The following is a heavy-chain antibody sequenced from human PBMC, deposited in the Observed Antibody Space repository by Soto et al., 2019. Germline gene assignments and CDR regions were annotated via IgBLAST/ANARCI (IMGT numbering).Heavy chain of an antibody. D-gene: IGHD5-18*01. J-gene: IGHJ6*02. Sequence: QVQLVESGGGVVQPGRSLRLSCAASRFTFSSYGMHWVRQAPGKGLEWVAVISYDGSNKYYADSVKGRFTISRDNSKNSLYLKMNSLRAEYTAVYYCAKTLGGYNYGPSGAYYYGMDVWGQGTTVTVSS. CDR2: ISYDGSNK. CDR1: RFTFSSYG. CDR3: AKTLGGYNYGPSGAYYYGMDV. V-gene: IGHV3-30*18.